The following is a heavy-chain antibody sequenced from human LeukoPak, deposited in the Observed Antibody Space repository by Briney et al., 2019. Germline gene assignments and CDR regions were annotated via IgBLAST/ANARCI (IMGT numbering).Heavy chain of an antibody. Sequence: AETLCLTCTVSGGSISSSSYYWGWIRQPPGKGLEWIGSIYYSGSTYYNPSLKSRVTISVDTSKNQFSLKLSSVTAADTAVYYCARVTSSGYYTFDYWGQGTLVTVSS. CDR1: GGSISSSSYY. CDR2: IYYSGST. CDR3: ARVTSSGYYTFDY. J-gene: IGHJ4*02. D-gene: IGHD3-22*01. V-gene: IGHV4-39*01.